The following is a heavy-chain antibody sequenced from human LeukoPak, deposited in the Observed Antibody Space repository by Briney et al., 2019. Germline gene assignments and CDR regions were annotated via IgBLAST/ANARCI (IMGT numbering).Heavy chain of an antibody. CDR2: ISGSDPGT. Sequence: GGSLRLSCAASGFNFRTYAMSWVRQAPGKGLEWVSAISGSDPGTYHADSVKGRFTISRDNAKNSLYLQMNSLRAEDTAVYYCARVRWGVLFSRKYTWLDPWGQGTQVTVSS. J-gene: IGHJ5*02. CDR3: ARVRWGVLFSRKYTWLDP. CDR1: GFNFRTYA. V-gene: IGHV3-23*01. D-gene: IGHD3-10*01.